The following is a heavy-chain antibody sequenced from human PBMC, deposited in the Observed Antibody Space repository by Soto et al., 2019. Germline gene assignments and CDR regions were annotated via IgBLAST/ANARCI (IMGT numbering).Heavy chain of an antibody. J-gene: IGHJ4*02. D-gene: IGHD6-13*01. CDR1: GYTFTSYG. Sequence: GASVKVSCKASGYTFTSYGISWVRQAPGQGLEWMGWISAYNGNTNYAQKLQGRVTMTTDTSTSTAYMELRSLRSDDTAVYYCARLHPPQQLVLLNDYWGQGTLVTVSS. CDR2: ISAYNGNT. CDR3: ARLHPPQQLVLLNDY. V-gene: IGHV1-18*01.